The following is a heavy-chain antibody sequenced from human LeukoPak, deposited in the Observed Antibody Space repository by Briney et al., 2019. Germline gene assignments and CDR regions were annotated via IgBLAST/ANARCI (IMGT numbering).Heavy chain of an antibody. CDR2: IYYSGST. J-gene: IGHJ4*02. Sequence: SETLSLTCTVSGGSINSFYWTWIRQPPGKGLEWIGYIYYSGSTNYNPSLMSRVTMSVDTSKNQFSLNLSSVTAADTALYYCARVGGYTYGALDYWGQGTLVTVSS. V-gene: IGHV4-59*01. CDR3: ARVGGYTYGALDY. CDR1: GGSINSFY. D-gene: IGHD5-18*01.